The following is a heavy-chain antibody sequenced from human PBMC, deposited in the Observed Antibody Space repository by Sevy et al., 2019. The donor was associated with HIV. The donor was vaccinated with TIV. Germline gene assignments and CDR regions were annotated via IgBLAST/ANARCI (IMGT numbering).Heavy chain of an antibody. CDR2: INSDGSST. J-gene: IGHJ4*02. V-gene: IGHV3-74*01. D-gene: IGHD3-10*01. CDR1: GFTFSSYW. Sequence: GGSLRLSCAASGFTFSSYWMHWVRQAPGKGLVGVSRINSDGSSTSYADSVKGRFTISRDNAKNTMYLQMNSLRAEDTAVYYCTRGGPGKGYFDYWGQGTLVTVSS. CDR3: TRGGPGKGYFDY.